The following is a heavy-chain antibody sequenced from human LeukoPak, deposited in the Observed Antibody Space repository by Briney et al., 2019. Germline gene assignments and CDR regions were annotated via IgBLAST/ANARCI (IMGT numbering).Heavy chain of an antibody. J-gene: IGHJ5*02. V-gene: IGHV3-66*03. D-gene: IGHD3/OR15-3a*01. Sequence: PGGSLRLSCAVSGFRVSDYYMSWVRQAPGKGLEWVGLIRDSGEAFYADFARGRFAISRDESENTLYLQMNSLRVEDTAVYFCARDRAANQDWVEFDPWGQGTPVILSS. CDR1: GFRVSDYY. CDR2: IRDSGEA. CDR3: ARDRAANQDWVEFDP.